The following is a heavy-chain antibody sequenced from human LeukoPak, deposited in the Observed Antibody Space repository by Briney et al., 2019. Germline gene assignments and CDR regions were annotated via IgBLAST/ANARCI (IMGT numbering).Heavy chain of an antibody. CDR3: ARNWGLDY. D-gene: IGHD7-27*01. J-gene: IGHJ4*02. V-gene: IGHV3-7*01. CDR2: IKQDGSEK. Sequence: QPGGSLRLSCAASGFTLSSYWMNWVRQAPGKGLEWVANIKQDGSEKYYVDSVKGRFTISRDNAKNSLYLQMNSLRAEDTAVYYCARNWGLDYWGQGTLVTVSS. CDR1: GFTLSSYW.